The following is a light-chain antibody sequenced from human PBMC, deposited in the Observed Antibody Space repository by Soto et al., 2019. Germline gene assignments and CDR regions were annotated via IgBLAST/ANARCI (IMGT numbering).Light chain of an antibody. CDR3: QQSYSTPLFT. J-gene: IGKJ3*01. V-gene: IGKV1-39*01. CDR1: QSISSY. CDR2: AAS. Sequence: DIQMTQSPSSLSASVGDRVTITCRASQSISSYLNWYQQKPGKAPKLLLDAASSLQSGVPSRFSGSGSGTDFTLTISSRQPEDFATYYCQQSYSTPLFTFGPGTKVDIK.